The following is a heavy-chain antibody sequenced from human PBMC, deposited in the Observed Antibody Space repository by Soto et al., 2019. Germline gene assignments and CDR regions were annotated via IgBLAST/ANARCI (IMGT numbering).Heavy chain of an antibody. CDR2: IYYSGST. CDR1: GGSINSYY. J-gene: IGHJ5*02. D-gene: IGHD2-15*01. V-gene: IGHV4-59*01. CDR3: ARDHRYCSGGSCYSRTTWFDP. Sequence: PSETLSLTCTVSGGSINSYYWSWIRQPPGKGLEWIGYIYYSGSTDYNPSLNSRVTISVDTSNNQFPLKLKSVTAADTAVYYCARDHRYCSGGSCYSRTTWFDPWGQGTLVTVSS.